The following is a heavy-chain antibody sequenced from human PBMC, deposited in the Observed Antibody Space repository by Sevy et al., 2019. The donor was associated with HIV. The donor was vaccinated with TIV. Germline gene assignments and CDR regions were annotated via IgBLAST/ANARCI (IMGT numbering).Heavy chain of an antibody. CDR1: GFNFGSCA. J-gene: IGHJ4*02. CDR2: VSGGGGTT. V-gene: IGHV3-23*01. Sequence: GGSLRLSCGASGFNFGSCAMNWVRQAPGKGLEWVSAVSGGGGTTYYADSVRGRFTISRDDSKNSLYLQLNSLRAEDTAIYYCARKYDSSGYFDYWGQGTLVTVSS. CDR3: ARKYDSSGYFDY. D-gene: IGHD3-22*01.